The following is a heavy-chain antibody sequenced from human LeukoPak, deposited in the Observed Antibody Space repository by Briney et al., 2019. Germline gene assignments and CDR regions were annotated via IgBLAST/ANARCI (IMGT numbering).Heavy chain of an antibody. CDR2: TYYRSKWYN. D-gene: IGHD5-18*01. CDR1: GDSVSSNSAA. V-gene: IGHV6-1*01. CDR3: AISRGYSYGMTFDY. J-gene: IGHJ4*02. Sequence: SQTLSLTCVISGDSVSSNSAAWNWIRQSPSRGLEWLGRTYYRSKWYNDYGVSVKSRITINPDTSKNQFSLQLSSVTAADTAVYYCAISRGYSYGMTFDYWGQGTLVTVSS.